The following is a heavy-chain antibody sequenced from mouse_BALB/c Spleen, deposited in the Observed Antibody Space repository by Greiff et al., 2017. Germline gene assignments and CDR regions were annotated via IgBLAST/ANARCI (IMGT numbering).Heavy chain of an antibody. CDR1: GFTFSDYY. D-gene: IGHD2-4*01. Sequence: EVKLVESGGGLVKPGGSLKLSCAASGFTFSDYYMYWVRQTPEKRLEWVATISDGGSYTYYPDSVKGRFTISRDNAKNNLYLQMSSLKSEDTAMYYCARGGDYHFDYWGQGTTLTVSS. CDR2: ISDGGSYT. CDR3: ARGGDYHFDY. J-gene: IGHJ2*01. V-gene: IGHV5-4*02.